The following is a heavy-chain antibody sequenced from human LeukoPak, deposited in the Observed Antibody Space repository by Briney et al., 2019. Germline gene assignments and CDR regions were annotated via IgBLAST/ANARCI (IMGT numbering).Heavy chain of an antibody. D-gene: IGHD3-3*01. CDR1: GGTFSSYA. CDR2: IIPIFDTA. J-gene: IGHJ5*02. V-gene: IGHV1-69*13. Sequence: GASVKVSCKASGGTFSSYAISWVRQAPGQGLEWMGGIIPIFDTANYAQKFQGRVTITADESTSTAYMELSSLRSEDTAVYYCARVGADFDFWSGYYKRGRWFDPWGQGTLVTVSS. CDR3: ARVGADFDFWSGYYKRGRWFDP.